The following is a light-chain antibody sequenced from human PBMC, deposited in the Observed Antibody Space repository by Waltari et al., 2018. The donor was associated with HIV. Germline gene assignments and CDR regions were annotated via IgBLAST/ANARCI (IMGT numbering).Light chain of an antibody. J-gene: IGLJ3*02. CDR1: SNAGGAYGF. V-gene: IGLV2-11*01. Sequence: QSALTQPRPVSGSPGQSVTISCTGPSNAGGAYGFASWYQQHPGQAPRLMIFDVISRPSGVPDRFSGSKSGSTASLTISGLQAEDEADYYCSSYAGSYIWVFGGGTKLTVL. CDR2: DVI. CDR3: SSYAGSYIWV.